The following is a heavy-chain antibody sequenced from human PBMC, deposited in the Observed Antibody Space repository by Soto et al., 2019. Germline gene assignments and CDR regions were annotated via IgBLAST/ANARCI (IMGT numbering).Heavy chain of an antibody. CDR1: GFTFDDYA. CDR2: ISWNSGSI. CDR3: AKAGAEYCTNGVCYPEYFQH. Sequence: GGSLRLSCAASGFTFDDYAMHWVRQAPGKGLEWVSGISWNSGSIGYADSVKGRFTISRDNAKNSLYLQMNSLRAEDTALYYCAKAGAEYCTNGVCYPEYFQHWGQGTLVTVSS. J-gene: IGHJ1*01. V-gene: IGHV3-9*01. D-gene: IGHD2-8*01.